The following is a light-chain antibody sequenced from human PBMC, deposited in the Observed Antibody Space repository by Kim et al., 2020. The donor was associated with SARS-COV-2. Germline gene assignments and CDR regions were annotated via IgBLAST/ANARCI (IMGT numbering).Light chain of an antibody. V-gene: IGLV3-19*01. CDR1: SLRSYY. Sequence: SSELTQDPAVSVALGQTVRITCQGDSLRSYYATWYQQKTRPAPVLVNYGRNNRPSGIPDRFSGSTSGNTTSLTNSGAQAEDEADFYCQSRDSGGNVVFGGGTKVTVL. CDR3: QSRDSGGNVV. CDR2: GRN. J-gene: IGLJ2*01.